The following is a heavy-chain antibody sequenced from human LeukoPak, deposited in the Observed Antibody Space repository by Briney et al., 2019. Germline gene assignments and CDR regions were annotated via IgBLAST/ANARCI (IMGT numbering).Heavy chain of an antibody. J-gene: IGHJ3*02. V-gene: IGHV1-69*05. CDR3: ASPTINLDAFDI. Sequence: GSSVKVSCKASGGSFSSYAISWVRQAPGQGLEWMGGIIPIFGTANYAQKFQGRVTITTDESTSTAYMELSSLRSEDTAVYYCASPTINLDAFDIWGQGTMVTVSS. CDR1: GGSFSSYA. CDR2: IIPIFGTA.